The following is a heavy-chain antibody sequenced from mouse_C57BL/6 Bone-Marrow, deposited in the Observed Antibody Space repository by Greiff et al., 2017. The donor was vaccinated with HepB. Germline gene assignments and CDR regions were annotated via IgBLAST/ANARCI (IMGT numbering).Heavy chain of an antibody. J-gene: IGHJ1*03. CDR3: ARSGGWLPPYFDV. V-gene: IGHV1-81*01. Sequence: VQLQQSGAELARPGASVKLSCKASGYTFTSYGISWVKQRTGQGLEWIGEIYPRSGNTYYNEKFKGKATLTADKSSSTAYMELRSLTSEDSEGYFCARSGGWLPPYFDVWGTGTTVTVSS. CDR2: IYPRSGNT. D-gene: IGHD2-2*01. CDR1: GYTFTSYG.